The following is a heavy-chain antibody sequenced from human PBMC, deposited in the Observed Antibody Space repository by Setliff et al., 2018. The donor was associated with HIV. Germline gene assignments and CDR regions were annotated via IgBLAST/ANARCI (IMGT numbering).Heavy chain of an antibody. CDR2: IHYSGST. D-gene: IGHD2-2*01. Sequence: PSETLSLTCAVSGASISSNNWWTWVRQPPGRGLEWIGEIHYSGSTNYNPSLRSRVTISVDTSKNQFTLNLNSVTAADTAVYYCATHCTSTSCYSAGLDYWGQGTLVTVSS. V-gene: IGHV4-4*02. J-gene: IGHJ4*02. CDR1: GASISSNNW. CDR3: ATHCTSTSCYSAGLDY.